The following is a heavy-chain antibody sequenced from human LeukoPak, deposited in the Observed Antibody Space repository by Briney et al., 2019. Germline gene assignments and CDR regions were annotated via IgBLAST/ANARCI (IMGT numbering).Heavy chain of an antibody. D-gene: IGHD5-18*01. CDR3: AGPRGYSYGRFDY. V-gene: IGHV4-34*01. CDR1: GGSFSGYY. Sequence: SETLSLTCAVYGGSFSGYYWSWIRQPPGKGLEWIGEINHSGSTNYNPSLKSRVTISVDTSKNQFSLKLSSVTAADMAVYYCAGPRGYSYGRFDYWGQGTLVTVSS. CDR2: INHSGST. J-gene: IGHJ4*02.